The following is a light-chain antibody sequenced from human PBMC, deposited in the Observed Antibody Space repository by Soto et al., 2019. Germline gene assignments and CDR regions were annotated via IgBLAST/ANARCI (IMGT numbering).Light chain of an antibody. J-gene: IGLJ1*01. V-gene: IGLV2-14*01. Sequence: QSALTQPASVSGSPGQSITISCTGTSSDVGGYNYVSWYQQHPGKAPKLMIYDVSNRPSGVSNRFSGSKSGNTASLTISGVQAEDEADYYCSSYTSSSTLDFGTGTKLTVL. CDR1: SSDVGGYNY. CDR2: DVS. CDR3: SSYTSSSTLD.